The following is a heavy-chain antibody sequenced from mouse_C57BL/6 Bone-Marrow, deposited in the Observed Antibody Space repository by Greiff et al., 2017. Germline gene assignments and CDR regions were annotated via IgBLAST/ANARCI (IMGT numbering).Heavy chain of an antibody. CDR1: GYTFTDYY. Sequence: QVQLKQSGAELVRPGASVKLSCKASGYTFTDYYINWVKQRPGQGLEWIARIYPGSGNTYYNEKFKGKATLTADKSSSTAYMQLSSLTSEDSAVYFCARHPYYFDYWGQGTTLTVSS. V-gene: IGHV1-76*01. J-gene: IGHJ2*01. CDR3: ARHPYYFDY. CDR2: IYPGSGNT.